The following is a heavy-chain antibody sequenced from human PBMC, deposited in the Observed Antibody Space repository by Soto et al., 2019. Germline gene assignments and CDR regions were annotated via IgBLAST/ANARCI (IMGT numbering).Heavy chain of an antibody. CDR1: GGSISSGGYY. J-gene: IGHJ6*02. D-gene: IGHD6-6*01. V-gene: IGHV4-31*03. CDR2: NYYSGIT. CDR3: ARGSSIAGLYYGMDV. Sequence: QVQLQESGPGLVKPSQTLSLTCTVSGGSISSGGYYWTWIRQHPGKGLEWIGYNYYSGITYYNPSLKYRVTISPDTSKNPFSLKLSSVTAADTAVYYCARGSSIAGLYYGMDVWGQGTTVTVSS.